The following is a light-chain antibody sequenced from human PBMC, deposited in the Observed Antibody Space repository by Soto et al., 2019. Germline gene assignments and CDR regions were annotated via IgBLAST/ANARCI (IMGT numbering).Light chain of an antibody. CDR3: CSSGGSPTYV. V-gene: IGLV2-23*02. J-gene: IGLJ1*01. CDR1: SSDIGYYDY. CDR2: EVN. Sequence: QSVLTQPASVSGSPGQSITISCTGTSSDIGYYDYVSWYQHHSGKAPKLMIFEVNKRPSGVSNRFSGSKSGNTASLTISGLKVEDEADYYCCSSGGSPTYVFGTGTKVTVL.